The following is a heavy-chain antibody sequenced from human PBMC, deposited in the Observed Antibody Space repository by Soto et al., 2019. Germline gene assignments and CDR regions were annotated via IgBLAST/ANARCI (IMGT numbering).Heavy chain of an antibody. J-gene: IGHJ6*02. CDR3: ARIAAAGTIVPYYYYGMDV. CDR1: GYTLTELS. V-gene: IGHV1-24*01. D-gene: IGHD6-13*01. Sequence: ASVKVSCKVSGYTLTELSMHWVRQAPGKGLEWMGGFDPEDGETIYAQKFQGRVTMTEDTSTDTAYMELSSLRSEDTAVYYCARIAAAGTIVPYYYYGMDVWGQGTTVTVSS. CDR2: FDPEDGET.